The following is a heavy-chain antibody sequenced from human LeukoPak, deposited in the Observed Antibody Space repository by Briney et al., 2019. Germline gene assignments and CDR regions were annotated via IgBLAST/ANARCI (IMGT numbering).Heavy chain of an antibody. CDR1: GGSFSGYY. Sequence: SETLSLTCAVYGGSFSGYYWSWIRQPPGKGLERIGEINHSGSTNYNPSLKSRVTISVDTSKNQFSLKLSSVTAADTAVYYCARLRVLLWFGELSARNSGVYYFDYWGQGTLVTVSS. V-gene: IGHV4-34*01. CDR2: INHSGST. J-gene: IGHJ4*02. CDR3: ARLRVLLWFGELSARNSGVYYFDY. D-gene: IGHD3-10*01.